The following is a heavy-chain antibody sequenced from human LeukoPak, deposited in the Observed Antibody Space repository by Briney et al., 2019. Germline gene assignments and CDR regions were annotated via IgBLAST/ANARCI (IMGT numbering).Heavy chain of an antibody. V-gene: IGHV4-61*02. Sequence: PSETLSLTCTVSGGSISGNSYYWGWIRQPPGKGLEWIGRIYTSGSTNYNPSLKSRVTISVDTSKNQFSLKLSSVTAADTAVYYCARGDSAFDIWGQGTMVTVSS. CDR2: IYTSGST. J-gene: IGHJ3*02. CDR3: ARGDSAFDI. CDR1: GGSISGNSYY. D-gene: IGHD2-15*01.